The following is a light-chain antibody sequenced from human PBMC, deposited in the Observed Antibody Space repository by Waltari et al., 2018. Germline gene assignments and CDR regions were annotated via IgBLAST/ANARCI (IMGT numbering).Light chain of an antibody. J-gene: IGKJ2*01. Sequence: DIQMTQSPSSLSASIGARVTITCRASQSISTYLNWYQQKVGKPPKVLIYASSTLLNGVPSRFSGSGSGTDFTLTISGLRPEDFATYYCQQSHLTPYTFGPGTKLEI. CDR2: ASS. CDR3: QQSHLTPYT. CDR1: QSISTY. V-gene: IGKV1-39*01.